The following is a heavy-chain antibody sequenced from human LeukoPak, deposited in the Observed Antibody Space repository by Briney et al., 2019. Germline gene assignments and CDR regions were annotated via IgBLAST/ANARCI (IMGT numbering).Heavy chain of an antibody. J-gene: IGHJ4*02. V-gene: IGHV3-21*01. Sequence: PGGSLRLSCAASGFTFSTYYMNWVRQAPGKGLEWVSSISTSSSYIYYADAVKGRFTISRDNAKNSLYLQINSLRAEDTAVYYCARVKPGSGYFDYWGQGTLVTVSS. CDR1: GFTFSTYY. CDR3: ARVKPGSGYFDY. CDR2: ISTSSSYI.